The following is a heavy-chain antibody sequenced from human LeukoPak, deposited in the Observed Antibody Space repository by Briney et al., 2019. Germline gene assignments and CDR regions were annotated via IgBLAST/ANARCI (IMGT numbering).Heavy chain of an antibody. CDR2: ISGSGGST. J-gene: IGHJ4*02. CDR1: GFTFSSYA. Sequence: GGSLRLSCAASGFTFSSYAMSWVRQAPGKGLEWVSAISGSGGSTYYADSVKGRFTISRDNSKNTLYLQMNSLRAEDTAVYYCAKTPLDYCGSGSYYGYWGQGALVTVSS. V-gene: IGHV3-23*01. CDR3: AKTPLDYCGSGSYYGY. D-gene: IGHD3-10*01.